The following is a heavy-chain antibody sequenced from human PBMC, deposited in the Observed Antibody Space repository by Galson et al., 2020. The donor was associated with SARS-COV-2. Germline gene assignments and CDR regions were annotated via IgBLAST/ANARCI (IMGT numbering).Heavy chain of an antibody. CDR2: ISAYNGNT. D-gene: IGHD6-19*01. Sequence: ASVKVSCKASGYTFTSYGISWVRQAPGQGLEWMGWISAYNGNTHYAQKLQGRVTMTTYTSTSTAYMELRSLRSDNTAVYYFARDAYSSGLGYYDYGMGVWGQGTTVTVAS. J-gene: IGHJ6*02. CDR3: ARDAYSSGLGYYDYGMGV. V-gene: IGHV1-18*04. CDR1: GYTFTSYG.